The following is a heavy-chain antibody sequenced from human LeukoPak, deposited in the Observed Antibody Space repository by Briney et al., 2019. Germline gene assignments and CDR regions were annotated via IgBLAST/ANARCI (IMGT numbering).Heavy chain of an antibody. CDR3: AKYVANWNPGGMDV. CDR1: GLSFSAST. V-gene: IGHV3-21*06. Sequence: PGGSLRLSCAASGLSFSASTMTWVRQAPGKGLEWVADITGTTFYTHYADSVKGRFTISRDNANYTLYLQTSSLRAEDTAIYYCAKYVANWNPGGMDVWGQGTTVTVSS. J-gene: IGHJ6*02. D-gene: IGHD4/OR15-4a*01. CDR2: ITGTTFYT.